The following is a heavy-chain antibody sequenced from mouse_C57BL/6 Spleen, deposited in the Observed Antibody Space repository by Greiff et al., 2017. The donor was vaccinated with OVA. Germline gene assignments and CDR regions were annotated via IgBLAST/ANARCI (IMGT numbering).Heavy chain of an antibody. J-gene: IGHJ2*01. V-gene: IGHV1-26*01. CDR1: GYTFTDYY. D-gene: IGHD1-1*01. Sequence: VQLQQSGPELVKPGASVKISCKASGYTFTDYYMNWVKQSHGKSLEWIGDINPNNGGTSYNQKFKGKATLTVDKSSSTAYMELRSLTSEDSAVYYCARTTVVERYFDYWGQGTTLTVSS. CDR3: ARTTVVERYFDY. CDR2: INPNNGGT.